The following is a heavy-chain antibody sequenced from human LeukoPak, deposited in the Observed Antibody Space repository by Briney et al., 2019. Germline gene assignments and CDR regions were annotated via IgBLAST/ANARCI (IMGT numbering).Heavy chain of an antibody. CDR1: GGSITSGDYY. CDR3: VRAIRTGLGIGSFDG. CDR2: IYYSGIT. D-gene: IGHD7-27*01. V-gene: IGHV4-30-4*01. J-gene: IGHJ4*02. Sequence: SQTLSLTCTVSGGSITSGDYYWSWIRQPPGKGLEWIGHIYYSGITYYSPSLKSRITISVDTSKNQFSLKLNSLTAADTAVYYCVRAIRTGLGIGSFDGWGQGTLVTVSS.